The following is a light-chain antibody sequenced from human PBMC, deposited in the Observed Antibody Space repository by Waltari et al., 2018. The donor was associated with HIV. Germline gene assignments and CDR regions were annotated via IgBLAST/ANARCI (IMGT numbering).Light chain of an antibody. V-gene: IGKV3-20*01. CDR1: QSVSRNF. J-gene: IGKJ4*01. CDR3: QQYGSSPLT. Sequence: EIVLTQSPVTLSLSPGGRVALSCSASQSVSRNFLAWYQQRLGQSPRLLSYGSSSRATGVPDRFSGSGSGTDFTLTITRLEPEDFAVYYCQQYGSSPLTFGGGTKVEI. CDR2: GSS.